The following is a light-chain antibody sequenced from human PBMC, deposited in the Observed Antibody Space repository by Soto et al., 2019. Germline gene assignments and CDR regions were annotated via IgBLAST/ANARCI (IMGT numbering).Light chain of an antibody. CDR1: QSISSW. Sequence: DIQMTQSPSTLSASVEDRVTITCRASQSISSWLAWYQQKPGKAPKLLIYTASNLKSGVPSRFSGSGSGTEFTITISTLQPDDFATYYCQEYNSDSGLTFGGGTKVEIK. CDR3: QEYNSDSGLT. V-gene: IGKV1-5*03. J-gene: IGKJ4*01. CDR2: TAS.